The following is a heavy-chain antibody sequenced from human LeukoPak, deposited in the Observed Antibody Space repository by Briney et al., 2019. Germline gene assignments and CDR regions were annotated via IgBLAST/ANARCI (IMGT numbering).Heavy chain of an antibody. V-gene: IGHV3-23*01. CDR3: ARDVQGAEFDP. J-gene: IGHJ5*02. D-gene: IGHD3-16*01. CDR1: GFTFSSYA. Sequence: PGGSLRLSCAASGFTFSSYAMGWVRQAPGKGLEWVSAISGSDGNTYYVDSVKGRFTISRDNSKNTLYLQMNSLRAEDTAVYYCARDVQGAEFDPWGQGTLVTVSS. CDR2: ISGSDGNT.